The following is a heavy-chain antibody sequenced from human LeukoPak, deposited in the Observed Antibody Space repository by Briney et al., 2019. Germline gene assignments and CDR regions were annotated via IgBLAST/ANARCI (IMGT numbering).Heavy chain of an antibody. D-gene: IGHD3-10*01. V-gene: IGHV3-9*01. CDR1: GFSFDDYA. Sequence: GGSLRLSCAASGFSFDDYAMHWVRQAPGKGLEWVAGITWDSVTIGHADSVKGRFTISRDNAKNSLYLQMNSLRAEDTAVYYCARDPPGVLWFGEFSDYWGQGTLVTVSS. J-gene: IGHJ4*02. CDR2: ITWDSVTI. CDR3: ARDPPGVLWFGEFSDY.